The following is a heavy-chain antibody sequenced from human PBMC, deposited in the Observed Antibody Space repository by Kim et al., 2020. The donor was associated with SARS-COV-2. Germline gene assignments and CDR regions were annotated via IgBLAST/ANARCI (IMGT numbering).Heavy chain of an antibody. D-gene: IGHD3-22*01. CDR1: GGSISSYY. Sequence: SETLSLTCTVSGGSISSYYWSWIRQPPGKGLEWIGYIYYSGSTNYNPSLKSRVTISVDTSKNQFSLKLSSVTAADTAVYYCARGAPGITMIVGWFDPWGQGTLVTVSS. CDR3: ARGAPGITMIVGWFDP. V-gene: IGHV4-59*13. CDR2: IYYSGST. J-gene: IGHJ5*02.